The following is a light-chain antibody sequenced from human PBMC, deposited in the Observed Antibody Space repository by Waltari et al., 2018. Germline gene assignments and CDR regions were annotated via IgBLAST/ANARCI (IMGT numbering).Light chain of an antibody. CDR1: SGDVGAFDR. J-gene: IGLJ3*02. V-gene: IGLV2-18*02. Sequence: QSALTQPPSVSGSPGQSVTITCPGTSGDVGAFDRVSWYHQSPGTVPRLIIFGVSNRPSGVPDRFSGSKSGNTASLTISGLQIDDEAYYYCGSYSSGDTFVFGEGTKLTVL. CDR2: GVS. CDR3: GSYSSGDTFV.